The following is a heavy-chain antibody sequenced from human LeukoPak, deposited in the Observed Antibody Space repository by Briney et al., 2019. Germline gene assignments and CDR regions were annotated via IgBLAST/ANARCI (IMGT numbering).Heavy chain of an antibody. CDR1: GGSVDSIDYY. D-gene: IGHD2-8*01. J-gene: IGHJ3*02. CDR3: AGDQGVSAHRHAFDI. Sequence: SETLSLTCTVSGGSVDSIDYYWSWIRQPPGKGLEWIGNMYDTGSSFYSPSLKSRLTISVDTSKNQFTLNLSSMTAADTAVYYCAGDQGVSAHRHAFDIWGQGTLVTVSS. CDR2: MYDTGSS. V-gene: IGHV4-61*08.